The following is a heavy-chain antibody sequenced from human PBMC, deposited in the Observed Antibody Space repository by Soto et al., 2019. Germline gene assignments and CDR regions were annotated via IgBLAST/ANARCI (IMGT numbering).Heavy chain of an antibody. D-gene: IGHD3-3*01. Sequence: LSLTCTVSGGSISSGGYYWSWILQHPGKGLEWIGYIYYSGSTYYNPSLKSRVTISVDTSKNQSSLKLSSVTAADTAVYYCASGFWSGPNNWFDPWGQGTLVTVSS. CDR2: IYYSGST. CDR1: GGSISSGGYY. V-gene: IGHV4-31*03. J-gene: IGHJ5*02. CDR3: ASGFWSGPNNWFDP.